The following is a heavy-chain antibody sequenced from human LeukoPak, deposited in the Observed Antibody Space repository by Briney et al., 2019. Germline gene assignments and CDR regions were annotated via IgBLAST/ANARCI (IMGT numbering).Heavy chain of an antibody. D-gene: IGHD3-10*01. Sequence: SETLSLTCTVSGGSISSSSYYWGWIRQPPGKGLEWLGSIYYSGSTYYNPSLKSRVTISVDTSKNQFSLKLSSVTAADTAVYYCARHLAGRSGSYFDYWGQGTLVTVSS. CDR2: IYYSGST. J-gene: IGHJ4*02. V-gene: IGHV4-39*01. CDR1: GGSISSSSYY. CDR3: ARHLAGRSGSYFDY.